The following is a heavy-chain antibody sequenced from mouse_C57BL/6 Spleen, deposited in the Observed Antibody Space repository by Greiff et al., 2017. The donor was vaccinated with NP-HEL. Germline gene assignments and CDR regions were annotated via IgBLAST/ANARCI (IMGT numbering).Heavy chain of an antibody. D-gene: IGHD1-1*01. CDR3: ARYYYGSRGNYYARDY. J-gene: IGHJ4*01. Sequence: QVQLQQPGAELVKPGASVKMSCKASGYTFTSYWITWVKQRPGQGLKWIGDIYPGSGSTNYNEKFKSKATLTVDTSSSTAYMQLSSLTSEDSAVYYGARYYYGSRGNYYARDYWGQGTSVTVSS. V-gene: IGHV1-55*01. CDR1: GYTFTSYW. CDR2: IYPGSGST.